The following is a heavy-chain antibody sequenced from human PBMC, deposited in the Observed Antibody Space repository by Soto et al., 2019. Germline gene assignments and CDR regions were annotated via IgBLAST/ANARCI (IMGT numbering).Heavy chain of an antibody. V-gene: IGHV3-15*01. CDR2: IKSKTDGGTT. J-gene: IGHJ4*02. Sequence: EVQLVESGGGLVKPGGSLRLSCAASGFTFSNAWMSWVRQPPGKGLEWVGRIKSKTDGGTTDYAAPVKGRFTISREDSKNTLYLQMNSLKTEDTAVYYCTTAGVDYGSYFDYWGQGTLVTVSS. CDR1: GFTFSNAW. CDR3: TTAGVDYGSYFDY. D-gene: IGHD4-17*01.